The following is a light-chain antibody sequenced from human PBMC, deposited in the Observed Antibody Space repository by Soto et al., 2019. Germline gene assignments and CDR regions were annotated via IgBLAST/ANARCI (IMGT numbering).Light chain of an antibody. CDR2: GAS. V-gene: IGKV3-20*01. CDR1: QSVSSSY. CDR3: HHYGSSPYT. Sequence: EIVLTQSSGTLSLSPGERATLSCRASQSVSSSYLAWFQQTPGQAPRLLIYGASSRATGIPDRFSGSGSGTDFTLTITRLEPEDFAVYYCHHYGSSPYTFGQGTKVDIK. J-gene: IGKJ2*01.